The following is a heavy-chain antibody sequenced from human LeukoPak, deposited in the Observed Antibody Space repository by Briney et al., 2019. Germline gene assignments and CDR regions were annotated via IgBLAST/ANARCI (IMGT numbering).Heavy chain of an antibody. J-gene: IGHJ5*02. CDR3: ARRGGRRGYCSSTSCHHHNWFDP. Sequence: GASVKVSCKVSGYTLTELSMHWVRQAPGKGLEWMGGFDPEDGETNYAQKFQGRVTITADESTSTAYMELSSLRSEDTAVYYCARRGGRRGYCSSTSCHHHNWFDPWGQGTLVTVSS. D-gene: IGHD2-2*01. V-gene: IGHV1-24*01. CDR1: GYTLTELS. CDR2: FDPEDGET.